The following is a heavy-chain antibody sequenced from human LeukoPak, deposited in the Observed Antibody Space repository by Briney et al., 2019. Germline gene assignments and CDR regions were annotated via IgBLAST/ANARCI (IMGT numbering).Heavy chain of an antibody. D-gene: IGHD3-22*01. J-gene: IGHJ4*02. CDR3: AMATYDSSGYYMY. Sequence: ASVKVSCKASGYTFTGYYMHWVRQAPGQGLEWMGWINPNSGGTNYAQKFQGRVTMTRDTPISTAYMELSRLRSDDTAVYYCAMATYDSSGYYMYWGQGTLVTVSS. CDR2: INPNSGGT. V-gene: IGHV1-2*02. CDR1: GYTFTGYY.